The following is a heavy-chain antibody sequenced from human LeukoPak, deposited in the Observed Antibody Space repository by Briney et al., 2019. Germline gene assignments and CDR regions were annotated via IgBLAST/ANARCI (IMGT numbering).Heavy chain of an antibody. D-gene: IGHD5-18*01. V-gene: IGHV1-2*02. CDR3: AREGRLWTKIDAFDI. CDR2: INPNSGGT. J-gene: IGHJ3*02. CDR1: GYTFTGYY. Sequence: ASVKVSCKASGYTFTGYYMHWVRQAPGQGVEWMGWINPNSGGTNYAQKFQGRVTMTRDTSISTAYMELSRLRSDDTAVYYCAREGRLWTKIDAFDIWGQGTMVTVSS.